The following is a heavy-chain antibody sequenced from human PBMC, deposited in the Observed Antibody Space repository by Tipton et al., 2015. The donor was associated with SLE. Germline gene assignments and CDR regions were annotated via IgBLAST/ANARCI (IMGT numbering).Heavy chain of an antibody. J-gene: IGHJ4*02. D-gene: IGHD2-21*01. V-gene: IGHV4-39*07. Sequence: TLSLTCTVSGGSISSSSYYWGWIRQPPGKGLEWIGSIYYSGSTYYNPSLKSRVTILVDTSKNQFSLKLSSVTAADTAVYYCARLRVISYYFDYWGQGTLVTVSS. CDR2: IYYSGST. CDR1: GGSISSSSYY. CDR3: ARLRVISYYFDY.